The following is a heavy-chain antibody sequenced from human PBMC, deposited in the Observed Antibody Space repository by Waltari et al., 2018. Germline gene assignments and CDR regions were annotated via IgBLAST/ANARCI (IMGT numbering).Heavy chain of an antibody. CDR1: GFTFGDYT. J-gene: IGHJ4*02. CDR2: INWNGRST. Sequence: EVQLVESGGVVVQSGGSLRLSCAASGFTFGDYTMPWVRQSPGKGLEWVSLINWNGRSTYYADSVRGRFTVSRDNTKNVLYLQMNTLRPEDTALYYCAKTKGVGAYYYFDYWGQGTLVPVSS. V-gene: IGHV3-43*01. CDR3: AKTKGVGAYYYFDY. D-gene: IGHD1-26*01.